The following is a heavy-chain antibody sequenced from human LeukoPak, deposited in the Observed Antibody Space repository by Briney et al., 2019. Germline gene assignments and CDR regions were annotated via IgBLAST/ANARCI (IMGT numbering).Heavy chain of an antibody. V-gene: IGHV4-61*02. CDR1: GGSISSGSYY. Sequence: PSQTLSLTCTVSGGSISSGSYYWSWIRQPAGKGLEWIGRIYTSGSTNYNPSLKRRVTISVDTSKNQFSLKLSSVTAADTAVYYCAREGCSGGSCYDIWGQGTMVTVSS. CDR2: IYTSGST. D-gene: IGHD2-15*01. CDR3: AREGCSGGSCYDI. J-gene: IGHJ3*02.